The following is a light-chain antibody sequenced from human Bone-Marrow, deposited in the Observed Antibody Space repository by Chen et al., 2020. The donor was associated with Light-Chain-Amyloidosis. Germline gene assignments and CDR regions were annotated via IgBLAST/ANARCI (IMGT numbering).Light chain of an antibody. V-gene: IGLV2-23*01. CDR1: STDVGNYNL. CDR3: CSYAGSQIFV. J-gene: IGLJ1*01. CDR2: EDN. Sequence: QSALTQPASVSGSPGQSITNSCTGTSTDVGNYNLVSWYQRHPGKAPKLIIFEDNKRPSGVPSRFSGSRSGYTASLTISGLQAEDESDYYCCSYAGSQIFVFGTGSRVTVL.